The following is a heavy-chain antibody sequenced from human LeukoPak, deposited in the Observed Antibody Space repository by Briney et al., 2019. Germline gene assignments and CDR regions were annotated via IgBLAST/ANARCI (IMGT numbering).Heavy chain of an antibody. J-gene: IGHJ5*02. V-gene: IGHV4-34*01. CDR3: ARGRHDYGDYRCWFDP. Sequence: SETLSLTCAVYGGSFSGYYWSWIRQPPGKGLEWIGEINHSGSTNYNPSLKSRVTISVDTSKNQFSLKLSSVTAADTAVYYCARGRHDYGDYRCWFDPWGQGTLVTVSS. D-gene: IGHD4-17*01. CDR2: INHSGST. CDR1: GGSFSGYY.